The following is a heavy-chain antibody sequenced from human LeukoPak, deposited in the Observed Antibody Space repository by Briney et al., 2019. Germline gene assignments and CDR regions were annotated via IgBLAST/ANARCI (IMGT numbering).Heavy chain of an antibody. V-gene: IGHV1-69*04. CDR1: GGTFSSYA. CDR3: ARSVVVNDPFDY. CDR2: IIPILGIA. J-gene: IGHJ4*02. D-gene: IGHD2-21*01. Sequence: GASVKVSCKASGGTFSSYAISWVRQAPGQGLEWMGRIIPILGIANYAQKFQGRVTITPDKSTSTAYMELSSVRSEDSAVYYCARSVVVNDPFDYWGQGTLVTVSS.